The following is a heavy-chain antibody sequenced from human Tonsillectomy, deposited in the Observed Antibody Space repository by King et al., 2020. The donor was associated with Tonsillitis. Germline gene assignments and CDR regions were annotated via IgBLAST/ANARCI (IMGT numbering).Heavy chain of an antibody. CDR2: SYYSGGT. V-gene: IGHV4-31*03. D-gene: IGHD3-10*01. CDR1: GGSITSGPNY. CDR3: ARGEITMIRA. Sequence: VQLQESGPGLVKPSETLSLTCSVSGGSITSGPNYWTWIRQHKEKGLEWIGYSYYSGGTDYNPSLKSRVTISVDTSKNQFSLTLSSVTAADTAVYYCARGEITMIRAWGQGILVTVSS. J-gene: IGHJ5*02.